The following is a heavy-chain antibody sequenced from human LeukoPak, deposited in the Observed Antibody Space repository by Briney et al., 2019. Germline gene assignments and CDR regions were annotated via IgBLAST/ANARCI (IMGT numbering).Heavy chain of an antibody. V-gene: IGHV3-74*01. CDR2: INSDGSST. CDR3: ARGSYHYDSSGYYNLYYYYGMDV. J-gene: IGHJ6*02. Sequence: GGSLRLSCAASGFTFSSYWMHWVRHAPGKGLVWVSRINSDGSSTSYADSVKGRFTISRDNAKNTLYLQMNRLRAEDTAVYYCARGSYHYDSSGYYNLYYYYGMDVWGQGTTVTVSS. CDR1: GFTFSSYW. D-gene: IGHD3-22*01.